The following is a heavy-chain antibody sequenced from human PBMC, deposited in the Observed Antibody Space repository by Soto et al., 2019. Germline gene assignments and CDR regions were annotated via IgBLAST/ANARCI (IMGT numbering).Heavy chain of an antibody. V-gene: IGHV4-31*03. J-gene: IGHJ6*02. CDR2: IYYSGST. CDR1: GGSISSGGYY. D-gene: IGHD6-13*01. Sequence: PSENLSLTCTVSGGSISSGGYYWSWFRQHPGKGLEWIGYIYYSGSTYYNPSLKSRVTISVDTSKNQFSLKLSSVTAADTAVYYCARDRFRSSWYDLGAGNKAKQNYGMDVWGQGTTVTVSS. CDR3: ARDRFRSSWYDLGAGNKAKQNYGMDV.